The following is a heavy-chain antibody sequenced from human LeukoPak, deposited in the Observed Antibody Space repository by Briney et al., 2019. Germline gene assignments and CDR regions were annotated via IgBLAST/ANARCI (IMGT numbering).Heavy chain of an antibody. CDR2: IYHSGST. Sequence: SETLSLTCAVSGYSISSGYYWGWIRQPPGKGLEWIGSIYHSGSTYYNPSLKSRVTISVDTSKNQFSLKLSSVTAADTAVYYCARRRADASDIWGQGTMVTVSS. J-gene: IGHJ3*02. CDR1: GYSISSGYY. D-gene: IGHD3-10*01. V-gene: IGHV4-38-2*01. CDR3: ARRRADASDI.